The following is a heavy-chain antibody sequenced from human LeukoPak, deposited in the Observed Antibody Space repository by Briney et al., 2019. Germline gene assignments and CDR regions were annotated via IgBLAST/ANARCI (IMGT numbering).Heavy chain of an antibody. Sequence: SETLSLTCAVSGGPISSGGYSWSWLRQPPGKGLEWIGYIYHSGSTYYNPSLKSRVTISVDRSKNQFSLKLSSVTAADTAVYYCAGQLMITFGGVISPGSFDIWGQGTMVTVSS. CDR1: GGPISSGGYS. D-gene: IGHD3-16*02. CDR2: IYHSGST. J-gene: IGHJ3*02. V-gene: IGHV4-30-2*01. CDR3: AGQLMITFGGVISPGSFDI.